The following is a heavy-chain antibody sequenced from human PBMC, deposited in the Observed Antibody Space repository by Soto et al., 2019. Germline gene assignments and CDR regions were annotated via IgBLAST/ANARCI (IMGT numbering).Heavy chain of an antibody. V-gene: IGHV3-7*05. CDR2: IKHDATEK. CDR3: VRDWSSSYSPIFDY. J-gene: IGHJ4*02. D-gene: IGHD6-13*01. CDR1: GFTFSNYC. Sequence: GSLRLSCAASGFTFSNYCMSWVRQAPGKGLEWVANIKHDATEKYYVDSVKGRFTISRDNAKDSLYLQMNSLRAEDTAVFYCVRDWSSSYSPIFDYWGQGTLVTVSS.